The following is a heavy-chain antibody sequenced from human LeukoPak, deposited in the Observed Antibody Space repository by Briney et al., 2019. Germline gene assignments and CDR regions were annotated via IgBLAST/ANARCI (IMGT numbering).Heavy chain of an antibody. J-gene: IGHJ6*02. CDR3: ARGYWRGYYYYYGMDV. V-gene: IGHV4-34*01. Sequence: SETLSLTCAVYGGSFSGYYWSWIRQPPGKGLEWIGEINHSGSTNYNPSLKSRVTISVDTSKNQFSLKLSSVTAADTAVYYCARGYWRGYYYYYGMDVWGQGTTVTVSS. CDR2: INHSGST. D-gene: IGHD2-15*01. CDR1: GGSFSGYY.